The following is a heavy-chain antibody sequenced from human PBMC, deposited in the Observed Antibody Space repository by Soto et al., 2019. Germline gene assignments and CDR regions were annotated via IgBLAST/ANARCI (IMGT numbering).Heavy chain of an antibody. J-gene: IGHJ4*02. D-gene: IGHD5-12*01. CDR1: GFTFSSYG. V-gene: IGHV3-30*18. Sequence: QVQLVESGGGVVQTGRSLRLSCAASGFTFSSYGMHWVRQAPGKGLEWVAVISYDGSNKYYADSVKGRFTISRDNSKNTLYLQMNSLRAEDTAVYYCAKSDGYNYFDYWGQGTLVTVSS. CDR3: AKSDGYNYFDY. CDR2: ISYDGSNK.